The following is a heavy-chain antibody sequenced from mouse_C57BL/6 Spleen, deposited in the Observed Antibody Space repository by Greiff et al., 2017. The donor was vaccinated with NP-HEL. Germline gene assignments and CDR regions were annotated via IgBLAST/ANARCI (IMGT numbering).Heavy chain of an antibody. Sequence: VQVVESGPGLVAPSQSLSITCTVSGFSLTSYGVHWVRQPPGKGLEWLVVIWSDGSTTYNSSLKSRLSISKDNSKSQVFLKMNSLQTDDTAMYYCARHYYGSPYAMDYWGQGTSVTVSS. V-gene: IGHV2-6-1*01. CDR2: IWSDGST. CDR3: ARHYYGSPYAMDY. D-gene: IGHD1-1*01. J-gene: IGHJ4*01. CDR1: GFSLTSYG.